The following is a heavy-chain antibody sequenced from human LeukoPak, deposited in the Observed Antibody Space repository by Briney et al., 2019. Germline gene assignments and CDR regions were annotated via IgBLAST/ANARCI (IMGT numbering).Heavy chain of an antibody. D-gene: IGHD6-13*01. CDR2: INPSGGST. CDR3: AREGGSSSSIYYYYYGMDV. V-gene: IGHV1-46*01. Sequence: ASVKVSCKASGYTFTSYYMHWVRQAPGQGLEWMGIINPSGGSTSYAQKFQGRVTMTRNTSISTAYMELSSLRSEDTAVYYCAREGGSSSSIYYYYYGMDVWGQGTTVTVSS. J-gene: IGHJ6*02. CDR1: GYTFTSYY.